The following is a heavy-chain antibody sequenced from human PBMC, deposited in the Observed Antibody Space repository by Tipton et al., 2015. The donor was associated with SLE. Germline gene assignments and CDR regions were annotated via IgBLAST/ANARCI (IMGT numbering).Heavy chain of an antibody. CDR1: GGSFSGYY. D-gene: IGHD2-2*01. J-gene: IGHJ5*02. V-gene: IGHV4-34*01. CDR2: INHSGST. CDR3: AREGYCSSTSCYGDYNWFDP. Sequence: TLSLTCAVYGGSFSGYYWSWIRQPPGKGLEWIGEINHSGSTNYNPSLKSRVTISVDTSKNQFSLKLSSVTAADTAVYYCAREGYCSSTSCYGDYNWFDPWGQGTLVTVSS.